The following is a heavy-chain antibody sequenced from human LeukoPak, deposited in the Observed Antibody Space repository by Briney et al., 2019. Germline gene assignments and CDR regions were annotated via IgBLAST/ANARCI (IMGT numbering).Heavy chain of an antibody. D-gene: IGHD3-10*01. J-gene: IGHJ3*02. Sequence: TSETLSLTCTVSGGSISTYYWGWIRQAPGKGLEWIGRIYTSGNTHYNPSLKSRVTMSVDTSQNQFSLNLSSVTAADTAVYYCARFITIPGVAFDIWGQGTMVTVSS. CDR2: IYTSGNT. CDR3: ARFITIPGVAFDI. CDR1: GGSISTYY. V-gene: IGHV4-4*07.